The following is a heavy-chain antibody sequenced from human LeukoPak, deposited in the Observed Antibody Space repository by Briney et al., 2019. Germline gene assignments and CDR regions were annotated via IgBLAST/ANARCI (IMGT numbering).Heavy chain of an antibody. CDR1: GVSISSGGYY. J-gene: IGHJ4*02. D-gene: IGHD5-24*01. Sequence: PQTLSLTCTVSGVSISSGGYYWSWIRQHPGKGLEWIGYIYYSGSAYYNPSLKSRVTLSVDTSKNQFSLKLSSVTAADTAVYYCASRRDGYNTIDYWGQGTLVTVSS. CDR2: IYYSGSA. CDR3: ASRRDGYNTIDY. V-gene: IGHV4-31*03.